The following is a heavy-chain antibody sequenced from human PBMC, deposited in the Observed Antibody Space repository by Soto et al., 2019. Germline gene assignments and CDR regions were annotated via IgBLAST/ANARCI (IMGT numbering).Heavy chain of an antibody. J-gene: IGHJ3*02. CDR1: GFIFRTSW. CDR3: TRNPRLLDI. V-gene: IGHV3-7*01. Sequence: GGSLRLSCAASGFIFRTSWMTWVRQAPGKGLEWVAYIKTDGSEKNYVDSVKGRFAISRDNAKNSLYLQMNSLRAEDTAVYYCTRNPRLLDIWGQGTMVTVSS. CDR2: IKTDGSEK. D-gene: IGHD3-16*01.